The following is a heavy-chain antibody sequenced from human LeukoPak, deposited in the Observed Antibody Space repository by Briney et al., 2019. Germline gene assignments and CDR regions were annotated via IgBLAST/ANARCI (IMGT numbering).Heavy chain of an antibody. CDR2: INPNSGGT. Sequence: ASVKVSCKASGYTFTGYYMHWVRQAPGHGLEWMGWINPNSGGTNYAQKFQGRVTMTRDTSISTAYMELSRLRSDDTAVYYCARGPIAQGYCSSTSCYNDAFDIWGQGTMVTVSS. CDR3: ARGPIAQGYCSSTSCYNDAFDI. J-gene: IGHJ3*02. D-gene: IGHD2-2*02. V-gene: IGHV1-2*02. CDR1: GYTFTGYY.